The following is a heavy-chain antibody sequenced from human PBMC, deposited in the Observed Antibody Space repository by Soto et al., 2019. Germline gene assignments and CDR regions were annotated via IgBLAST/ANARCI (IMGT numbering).Heavy chain of an antibody. CDR2: ISPSSGNT. D-gene: IGHD3-3*01. Sequence: GASVKLSCKASGYTFTTYGVTWVRQAPGRGLEWMGWISPSSGNTNYAQKFQGRVTMTTDTSTSTAYMDLRSLRSDDTAVFFCARVPPTDAACSGYYPSFDNRG. CDR3: ARVPPTDAACSGYYPSFDN. J-gene: IGHJ4*01. CDR1: GYTFTTYG. V-gene: IGHV1-18*01.